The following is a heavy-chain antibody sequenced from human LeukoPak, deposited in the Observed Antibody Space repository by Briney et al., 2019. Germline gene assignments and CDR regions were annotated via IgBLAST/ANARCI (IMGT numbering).Heavy chain of an antibody. J-gene: IGHJ4*02. CDR2: ISSSSSSI. D-gene: IGHD6-13*01. CDR1: GFTFSNFG. Sequence: PGGSLRLSCAASGFTFSNFGMNWVRQAPGKGLEWVSYISSSSSSIYYADSVRGRFTISRDNAKNSLYLQMNSLRDEDTAVYYCARDSGGSSGWYYFDYWGQGTAVTVSS. CDR3: ARDSGGSSGWYYFDY. V-gene: IGHV3-48*02.